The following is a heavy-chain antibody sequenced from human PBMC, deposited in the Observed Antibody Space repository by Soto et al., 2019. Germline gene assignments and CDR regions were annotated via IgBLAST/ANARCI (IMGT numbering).Heavy chain of an antibody. Sequence: GGSLRLSCAASGFTFSDYYMSWIRQAPGKGLEWVSYISSSGSTIYYADSVKGRFTISRDNAKNSLYLQMNSLRAEDTAVYYCARDDCSSTSCYFQNYWGQGTLVTVSS. V-gene: IGHV3-11*01. CDR3: ARDDCSSTSCYFQNY. CDR1: GFTFSDYY. CDR2: ISSSGSTI. J-gene: IGHJ4*02. D-gene: IGHD2-2*01.